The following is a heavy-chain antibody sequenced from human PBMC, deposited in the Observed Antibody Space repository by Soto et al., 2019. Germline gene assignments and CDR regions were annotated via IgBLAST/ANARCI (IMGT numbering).Heavy chain of an antibody. D-gene: IGHD6-13*01. CDR2: ISYDGSNK. Sequence: VGSLRLSCAAPGFTFSSYAMHWVRQAPGKGLEWVAVISYDGSNKYYADSVKGRFTISRDNSKNTLYLQMNSLRAEDTAVYYCARDQYSSSWYVSYYYYYGMDVWGQGTTVTVSS. J-gene: IGHJ6*02. V-gene: IGHV3-30-3*01. CDR1: GFTFSSYA. CDR3: ARDQYSSSWYVSYYYYYGMDV.